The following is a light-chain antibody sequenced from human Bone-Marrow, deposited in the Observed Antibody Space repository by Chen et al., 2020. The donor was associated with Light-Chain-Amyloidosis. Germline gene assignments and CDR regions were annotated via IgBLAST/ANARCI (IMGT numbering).Light chain of an antibody. CDR3: PQYGTSPLT. CDR2: GSS. J-gene: IGKJ4*01. Sequence: EIVLTQSPGTLSLSPGEGANLSCRASQTISSNYLTWYQQKFGQAPRLLIYGSSSRATGIPDMFPGSWSGTDFPLTINRLEPEDFVMYYCPQYGTSPLTFGGGTKVEIK. V-gene: IGKV3-20*01. CDR1: QTISSNY.